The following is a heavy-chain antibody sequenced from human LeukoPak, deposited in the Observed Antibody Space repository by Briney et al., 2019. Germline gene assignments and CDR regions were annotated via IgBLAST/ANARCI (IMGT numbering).Heavy chain of an antibody. CDR2: ISYDGSNK. Sequence: GGSLRLSCAASGFTFSSYGMHWVRQAPGKGLEWVAVISYDGSNKYYADSVKGRFTISRDNSKNTLYLQMNSLRAEDTALYYCAKTIIGYYRPFDSWGQGTLVTVSS. V-gene: IGHV3-30*18. CDR1: GFTFSSYG. CDR3: AKTIIGYYRPFDS. D-gene: IGHD3-22*01. J-gene: IGHJ4*02.